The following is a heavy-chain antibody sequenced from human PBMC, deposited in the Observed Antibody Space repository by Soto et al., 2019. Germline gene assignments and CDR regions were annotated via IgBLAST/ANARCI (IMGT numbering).Heavy chain of an antibody. J-gene: IGHJ4*02. CDR3: AKLISSGWYHTTD. D-gene: IGHD6-19*01. Sequence: PGGSLRLSCAASGFTFSSYAMSWVRQAPGKGLEWVSDISDSGGNTFYADSVKGRFTISRDNSKKTLYLQMNSLRADDTAVYYCAKLISSGWYHTTDWGQGTLVTVSS. CDR2: ISDSGGNT. CDR1: GFTFSSYA. V-gene: IGHV3-23*01.